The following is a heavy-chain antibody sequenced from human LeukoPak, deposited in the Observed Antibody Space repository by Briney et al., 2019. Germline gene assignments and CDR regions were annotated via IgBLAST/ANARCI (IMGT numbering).Heavy chain of an antibody. D-gene: IGHD2-15*01. J-gene: IGHJ5*02. V-gene: IGHV1-3*01. CDR3: ARGRDCSGGSCYRWWFDP. CDR1: GYTFTSYA. Sequence: ASVKVSCKASGYTFTSYAMHWVRQAPGQRLEWMGWINACNGNTKYSQKFQGRVTITRDTSASTAYMELSSLRSEDTAVYYCARGRDCSGGSCYRWWFDPWGQGTLVTVSS. CDR2: INACNGNT.